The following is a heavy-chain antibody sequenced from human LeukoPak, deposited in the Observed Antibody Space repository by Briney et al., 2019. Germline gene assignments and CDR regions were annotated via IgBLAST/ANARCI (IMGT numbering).Heavy chain of an antibody. V-gene: IGHV4-31*03. Sequence: SETLSLTCPVSGGSISSGGYYWNWIRQHPGKGLEWIGYIYYSGSTYYNPSLKSRVTISVDTSKNQFSLKLSSVTAADTAVYYCARSTYYYGSTGPYYFDYWGQGTLVTVSS. CDR3: ARSTYYYGSTGPYYFDY. J-gene: IGHJ4*02. D-gene: IGHD3-22*01. CDR2: IYYSGST. CDR1: GGSISSGGYY.